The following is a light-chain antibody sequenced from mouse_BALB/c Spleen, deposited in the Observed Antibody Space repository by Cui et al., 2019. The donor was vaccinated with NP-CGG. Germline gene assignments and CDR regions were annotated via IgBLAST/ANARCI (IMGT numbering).Light chain of an antibody. J-gene: IGLJ1*01. CDR3: ALWYSNHWV. Sequence: QAVVTQESELPTSPGETVTLTCRSSTGAVTTSNYANWVQEKPDHLFTGLIGGTNNRVPGVPARFSGSLIGDKAALTITGAQTEDEAIYFCALWYSNHWVFGGGTKLTVL. CDR1: TGAVTTSNY. V-gene: IGLV1*01. CDR2: GTN.